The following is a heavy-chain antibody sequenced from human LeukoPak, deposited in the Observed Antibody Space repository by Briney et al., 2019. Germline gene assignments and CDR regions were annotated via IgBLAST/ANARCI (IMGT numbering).Heavy chain of an antibody. CDR1: GFTFSSYG. D-gene: IGHD6-13*01. V-gene: IGHV3-30*18. CDR2: ISYDGSNK. J-gene: IGHJ4*02. CDR3: AKGRRVGSLIAADY. Sequence: GRSLRLSCAASGFTFSSYGMHWVRQAPGKGLEWVAVISYDGSNKYYADSVKGRFTISRDNSKSTLYLQMNSLRAEDTAVYYCAKGRRVGSLIAADYWGQGTLVTVSS.